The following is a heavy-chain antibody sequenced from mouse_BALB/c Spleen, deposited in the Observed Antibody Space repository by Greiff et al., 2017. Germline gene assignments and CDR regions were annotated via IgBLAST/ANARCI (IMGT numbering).Heavy chain of an antibody. CDR3: TRGGGNRFAY. V-gene: IGHV1S81*02. CDR1: GYTFTSYY. CDR2: INPSNGGT. J-gene: IGHJ3*01. Sequence: QVQLQQSGAELVKPGASVKLSCKASGYTFTSYYMYWVKQRPGQGLEWIGEINPSNGGTNFNEKFKSKATLTVDKSSSTAYMQLSSLTSEDSAVYYCTRGGGNRFAYWGQGTLVTVSA.